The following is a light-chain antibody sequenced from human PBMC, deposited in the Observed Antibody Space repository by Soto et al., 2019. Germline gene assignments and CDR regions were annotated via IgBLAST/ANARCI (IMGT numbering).Light chain of an antibody. CDR2: EVT. J-gene: IGLJ1*01. CDR1: SGDVGTYNY. V-gene: IGLV2-8*01. Sequence: QSALTQPPSASGSPGQSVTISCTGTSGDVGTYNYVSWYQQHPGKAPKLIIYEVTKRPSGVPDRFSGSKSGNTASLTVSGLQAEDEADYYCSSVGATNNVFGTGTKLTVL. CDR3: SSVGATNNV.